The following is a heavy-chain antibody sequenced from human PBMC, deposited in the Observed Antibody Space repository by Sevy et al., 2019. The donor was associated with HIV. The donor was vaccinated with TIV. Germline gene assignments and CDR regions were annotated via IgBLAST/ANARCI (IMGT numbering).Heavy chain of an antibody. CDR1: GDSISGYY. J-gene: IGHJ6*02. CDR3: ARGRPDYYYGMDV. V-gene: IGHV4-59*01. Sequence: SETLSLTCNVSGDSISGYYWSWIRQPPGKGLEWIGYIHYTRSTNYNPSLKSRVTISKDTSKNQVSLKLSSVIVADTAVYYCARGRPDYYYGMDVWGQGTTVTVSS. CDR2: IHYTRST.